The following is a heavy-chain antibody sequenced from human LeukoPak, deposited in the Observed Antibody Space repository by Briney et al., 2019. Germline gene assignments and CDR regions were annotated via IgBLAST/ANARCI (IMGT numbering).Heavy chain of an antibody. Sequence: TLSLTCTVSGGSISSGSYYWSWIRQPAGKGLVWIGRICTSGSTNYNPSIQIRVTVSVATSKNQFTLSLRSVTPADTAVYYCARKPRTATFDYWGQGTLVTVSS. J-gene: IGHJ4*02. V-gene: IGHV4-61*02. CDR3: ARKPRTATFDY. CDR1: GGSISSGSYY. CDR2: ICTSGST.